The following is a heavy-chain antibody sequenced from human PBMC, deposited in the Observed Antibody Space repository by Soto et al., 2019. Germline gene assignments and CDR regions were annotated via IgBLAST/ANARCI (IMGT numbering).Heavy chain of an antibody. V-gene: IGHV3-11*01. J-gene: IGHJ4*02. Sequence: QVQLVESGGGLVKPGGSLRLSCAASGFTFSDYYMSWIRQAPGKGLEWVSYISSSGSTIYYADSVKGRFTISRDNAKNSLYLQMNSLRAEHTAVYYCARAIHRGRNYDILTGSPGYWGQGTLVTVSS. D-gene: IGHD3-9*01. CDR1: GFTFSDYY. CDR3: ARAIHRGRNYDILTGSPGY. CDR2: ISSSGSTI.